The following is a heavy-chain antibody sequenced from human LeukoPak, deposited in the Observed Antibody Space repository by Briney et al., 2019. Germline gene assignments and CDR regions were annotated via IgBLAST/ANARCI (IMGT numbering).Heavy chain of an antibody. J-gene: IGHJ4*02. CDR3: AKVDRWLAKFDY. CDR2: ISSSGGNT. D-gene: IGHD6-19*01. V-gene: IGHV3-23*01. Sequence: GGSLRLSCAASGFTFSSYGMSWVRQAPGKGLEWVSSISSSGGNTYYADSVKGRFTISRDNSKNTLYLQMNSLRAEDTAVYYCAKVDRWLAKFDYWGQGTLVTVSS. CDR1: GFTFSSYG.